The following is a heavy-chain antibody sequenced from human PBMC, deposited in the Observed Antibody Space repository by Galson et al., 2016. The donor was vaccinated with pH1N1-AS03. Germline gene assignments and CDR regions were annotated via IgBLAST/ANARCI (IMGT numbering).Heavy chain of an antibody. J-gene: IGHJ4*02. D-gene: IGHD3-9*01. V-gene: IGHV4-59*09. CDR3: ARGAYDILTGYYNSAPFDY. Sequence: NPSLKSRVTISIDTSKNQFSLKLSSVTAADTAVYYCARGAYDILTGYYNSAPFDYWGRGTLITVSS.